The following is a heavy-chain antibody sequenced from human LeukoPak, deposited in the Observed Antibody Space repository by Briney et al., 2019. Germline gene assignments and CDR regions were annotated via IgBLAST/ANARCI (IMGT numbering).Heavy chain of an antibody. CDR3: ANWARQQLSPLDY. D-gene: IGHD6-13*01. CDR2: IRYDGSNK. Sequence: PGGSLRLSCAASGFTFSSYGMHWVRQAPGKGLEWVAFIRYDGSNKYYADSVKVRFTISRDNSRNTLYLQMNSLRAEDTAVYYCANWARQQLSPLDYWGQGTLVTVSS. J-gene: IGHJ4*02. CDR1: GFTFSSYG. V-gene: IGHV3-30*02.